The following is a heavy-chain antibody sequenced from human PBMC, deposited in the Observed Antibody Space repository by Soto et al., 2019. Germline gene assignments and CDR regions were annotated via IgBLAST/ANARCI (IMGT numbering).Heavy chain of an antibody. CDR3: AKDSNYYDSSGSPHYYYYYGMDV. Sequence: LRLSCAASGFTFDDYAMHWVRQAPGKGLEWVSGISWNSGSIGYADSVKGRFTISRDNAKNSLYLQMNSLRAEDTALYYCAKDSNYYDSSGSPHYYYYYGMDVWGQGTTVTVSS. CDR2: ISWNSGSI. CDR1: GFTFDDYA. J-gene: IGHJ6*02. V-gene: IGHV3-9*01. D-gene: IGHD3-22*01.